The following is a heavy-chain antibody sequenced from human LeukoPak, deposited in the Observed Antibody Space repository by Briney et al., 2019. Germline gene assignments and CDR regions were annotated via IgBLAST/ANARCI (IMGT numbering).Heavy chain of an antibody. V-gene: IGHV1-18*01. CDR1: GYTFTSYS. CDR3: ARDEPRKGGLLSTDY. J-gene: IGHJ4*02. D-gene: IGHD2-21*02. Sequence: ASVKVSCKASGYTFTSYSISWVRQAPGQGLEWMGWISAYNGNTNYAQKFQGRVTMTRDTSISTAYMELSRLRSDDTAVYYCARDEPRKGGLLSTDYWGQGTLVTVSS. CDR2: ISAYNGNT.